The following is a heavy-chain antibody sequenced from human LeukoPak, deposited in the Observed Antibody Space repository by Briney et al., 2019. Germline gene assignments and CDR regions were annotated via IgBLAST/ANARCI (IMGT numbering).Heavy chain of an antibody. Sequence: GGSLRLSCAASGFTFSSYWMSWVRQAPGKGLEWVAYIKQDGSEQYYVDSVKGRFTISRANAKNSPYLQMNSLRAEAPAVYYCAGGARKWLQVAFDVWGQGTMVTVSS. CDR1: GFTFSSYW. J-gene: IGHJ3*01. D-gene: IGHD3-22*01. CDR3: AGGARKWLQVAFDV. CDR2: IKQDGSEQ. V-gene: IGHV3-7*01.